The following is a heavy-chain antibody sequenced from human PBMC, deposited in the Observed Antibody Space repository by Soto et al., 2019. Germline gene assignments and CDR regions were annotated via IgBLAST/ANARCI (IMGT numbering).Heavy chain of an antibody. V-gene: IGHV3-7*03. CDR3: ARDYPGGSYYDY. J-gene: IGHJ4*02. Sequence: GSLRLSCAASGFTFSSYWMSWVRQAPGKGLEWVARINQDGSEKYYVDSVKGRFTISRDNAKNSLYLQMNSLRAEDTAVYYCARDYPGGSYYDYWGQGTLVTVSS. CDR1: GFTFSSYW. D-gene: IGHD1-26*01. CDR2: INQDGSEK.